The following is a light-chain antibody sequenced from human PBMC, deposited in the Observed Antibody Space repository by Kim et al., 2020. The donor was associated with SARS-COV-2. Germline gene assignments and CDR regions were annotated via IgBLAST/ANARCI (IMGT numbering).Light chain of an antibody. J-gene: IGKJ1*01. CDR2: GAS. V-gene: IGKV3-20*01. CDR1: QSVNSRH. Sequence: EIVLTQSPGTLSLSPGERATLSCRASQSVNSRHLAWYQQKPGQAPRLLIYGASSRPGGIPDRFSGSGSGTDFTLTISRLESEDFAVYHCQQYDTSPWTFGQGTKVDIK. CDR3: QQYDTSPWT.